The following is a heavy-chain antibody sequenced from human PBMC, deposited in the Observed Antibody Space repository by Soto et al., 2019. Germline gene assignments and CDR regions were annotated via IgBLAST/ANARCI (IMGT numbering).Heavy chain of an antibody. J-gene: IGHJ1*01. CDR1: GFTFSNFD. Sequence: EVQLLESGGGLVQPGGSLRLSCAASGFTFSNFDMSWVRQAPGKGLEGVSGISTSGGTTYYADSVKGRFTSSRDNSKNTLYLQMTSLRAEDTAVYYCATGTAAPAHWGQGTLVTVSS. CDR3: ATGTAAPAH. D-gene: IGHD6-13*01. V-gene: IGHV3-23*01. CDR2: ISTSGGTT.